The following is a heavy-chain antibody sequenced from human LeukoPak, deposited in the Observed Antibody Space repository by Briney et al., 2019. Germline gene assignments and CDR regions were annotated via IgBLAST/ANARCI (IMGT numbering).Heavy chain of an antibody. CDR2: IWYDGSNK. Sequence: PGRSLRLSCAASGFTFSSYGMHWFRQAPGKGLEWVAVIWYDGSNKYYADSVKGRFTISRDNSKNTLYLQMNSLRAEDTAVYYCARDFNRKNYGDYGYYFDYWGQGTLVTVSS. J-gene: IGHJ4*02. V-gene: IGHV3-33*01. CDR3: ARDFNRKNYGDYGYYFDY. CDR1: GFTFSSYG. D-gene: IGHD4-17*01.